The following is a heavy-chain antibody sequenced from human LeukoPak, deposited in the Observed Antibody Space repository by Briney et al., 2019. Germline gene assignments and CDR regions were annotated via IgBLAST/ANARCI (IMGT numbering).Heavy chain of an antibody. J-gene: IGHJ4*02. V-gene: IGHV3-23*01. D-gene: IGHD6-19*01. CDR3: AKDRQVYSSGWSTYFDY. CDR1: GFTFSSSA. Sequence: PGGSLRLSCAASGFTFSSSAMSWVRQAPGKGLEWVSAISNNGGYTYYADSVQGRFTISRDNSKSTLCLQMNSLRAEDTAVYYCAKDRQVYSSGWSTYFDYWGQGTLVTVSS. CDR2: ISNNGGYT.